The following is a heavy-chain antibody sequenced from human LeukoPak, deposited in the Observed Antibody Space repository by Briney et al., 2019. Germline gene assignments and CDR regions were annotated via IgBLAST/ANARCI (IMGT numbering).Heavy chain of an antibody. D-gene: IGHD4-17*01. V-gene: IGHV1-46*01. CDR3: ARMTTVTTEGVYYFDY. Sequence: GASVKVSCKASGYTFTNYYMHWVRQAPGQGLEWMGIINPSGGYTNYAQKFQSRVTMTRDTSTRTVYMELSSLTSEDTAVYYCARMTTVTTEGVYYFDYWGQGTLVTVSS. CDR2: INPSGGYT. J-gene: IGHJ4*02. CDR1: GYTFTNYY.